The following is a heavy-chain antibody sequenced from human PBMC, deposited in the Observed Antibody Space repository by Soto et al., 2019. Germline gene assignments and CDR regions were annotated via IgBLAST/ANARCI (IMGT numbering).Heavy chain of an antibody. CDR2: ISSSSSTI. V-gene: IGHV3-48*02. CDR1: GFTFSSYS. CDR3: ARAKVVVPAAMRDYYYGMDV. D-gene: IGHD2-2*01. J-gene: IGHJ6*02. Sequence: GGSLRLSCAASGFTFSSYSMNWVRQAPGKGLEWVSYISSSSSTIYYADSVKGRFTISRDNAKNSLYLQMNSLRDEDTAVYYCARAKVVVPAAMRDYYYGMDVWGRGT.